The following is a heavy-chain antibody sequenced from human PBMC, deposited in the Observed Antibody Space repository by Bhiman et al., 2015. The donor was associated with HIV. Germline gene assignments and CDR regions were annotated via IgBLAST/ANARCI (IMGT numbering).Heavy chain of an antibody. Sequence: EVQLVESGGGLVKPGGSRYDSPVQPLDSLSSVAWMSWVRPGSREGAWSGLAVLKDIPDGGTTDYARPVKGRFTISRDDSKTILYLQMNSLKTEDTAVYYCTSDLELAFDPWGQGTLVTVSS. V-gene: IGHV3-15*01. CDR1: DSLSSVAW. J-gene: IGHJ5*02. CDR3: TSDLELAFDP. CDR2: LKDIPDGGTT. D-gene: IGHD1-7*01.